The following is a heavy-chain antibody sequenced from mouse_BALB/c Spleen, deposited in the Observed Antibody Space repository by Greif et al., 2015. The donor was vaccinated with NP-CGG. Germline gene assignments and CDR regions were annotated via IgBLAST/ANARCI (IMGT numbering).Heavy chain of an antibody. V-gene: IGHV1-84*02. CDR2: IYPGSGNT. CDR1: GYTFIDYY. D-gene: IGHD4-1*01. CDR3: ARRTGTEAMDY. J-gene: IGHJ4*01. Sequence: QVQLQQSGPELVKPGASVKISCKASGYTFIDYYINWVKQKPGQGLEWIGWIYPGSGNTKYNEKFKGKATLTVDTSYSTAYMQLSSLTSEDTAVYFCARRTGTEAMDYWGQGTSVTVSS.